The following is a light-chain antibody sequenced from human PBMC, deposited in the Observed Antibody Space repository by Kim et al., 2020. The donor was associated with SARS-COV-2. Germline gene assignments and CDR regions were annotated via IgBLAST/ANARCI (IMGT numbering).Light chain of an antibody. V-gene: IGLV3-19*01. CDR1: SLRSYY. CDR3: NSRDSSGNHHYV. J-gene: IGLJ1*01. Sequence: LGQTVRITCQGASLRSYYASWYQQKPGQAPVLVIYSKNNRPSGISDRFSGSSSGNTASLTITGAQAEDEADYYCNSRDSSGNHHYVFGTGTKVTVL. CDR2: SKN.